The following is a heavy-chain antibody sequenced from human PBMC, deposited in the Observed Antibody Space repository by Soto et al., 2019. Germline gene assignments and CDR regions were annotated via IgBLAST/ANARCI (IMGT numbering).Heavy chain of an antibody. CDR2: ISYVGSNQ. D-gene: IGHD3-22*01. Sequence: GGSLILSCAASGFTFSSYSMNWVRQAPGKGLEWVAVISYVGSNQYYADSVKGRFTISRDISKNTLYLQMNRLRAEDTALYYCARDYYDSSDTDYWGQGTLVTVSS. CDR3: ARDYYDSSDTDY. CDR1: GFTFSSYS. V-gene: IGHV3-30-3*01. J-gene: IGHJ4*02.